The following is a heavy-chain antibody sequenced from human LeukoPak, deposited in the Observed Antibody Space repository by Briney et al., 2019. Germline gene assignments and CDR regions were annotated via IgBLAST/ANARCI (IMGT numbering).Heavy chain of an antibody. CDR3: ARDRDPMDIVVVPAAPFDY. D-gene: IGHD2-2*03. V-gene: IGHV4-4*07. CDR2: IYTSGST. J-gene: IGHJ4*02. CDR1: GGSMSSYY. Sequence: KPSETLSLTCTVSGGSMSSYYWSWIRQPAGKGLECIGRIYTSGSTNYNPSLKSRVTMSVDTSKNQFSLKLSSVTAADTAVYYCARDRDPMDIVVVPAAPFDYWGQGTLVTVSS.